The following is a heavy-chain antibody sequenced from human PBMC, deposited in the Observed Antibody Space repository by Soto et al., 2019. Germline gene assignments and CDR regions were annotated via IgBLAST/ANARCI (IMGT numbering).Heavy chain of an antibody. D-gene: IGHD2-2*02. Sequence: ASVKVSCKVSGYTLTELSMHWVRQAPGKGLEWMGGFDPEDGETIYAQRFQGRVTMTEDTSTDTAYMELSSLRSEGTAVYYCAALLYSNWFDPWGQGTLVTVSS. CDR3: AALLYSNWFDP. CDR2: FDPEDGET. J-gene: IGHJ5*02. V-gene: IGHV1-24*01. CDR1: GYTLTELS.